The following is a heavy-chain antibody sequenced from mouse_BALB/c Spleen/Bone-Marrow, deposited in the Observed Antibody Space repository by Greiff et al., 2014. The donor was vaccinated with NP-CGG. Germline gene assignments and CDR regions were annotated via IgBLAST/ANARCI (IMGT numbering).Heavy chain of an antibody. CDR1: GYSFTSYW. D-gene: IGHD1-1*01. V-gene: IGHV1-61*01. CDR2: IHPSDTET. J-gene: IGHJ3*01. Sequence: QVHVKQSGAELVRPGASVKLSCRASGYSFTSYWMNWVKQRPGQGLEWIGMIHPSDTETRLNQRFKDKATLTVDKSSSTAYMQLSNPTSEDSAVYYCARLEGNYGSAFAYWGQGTLVTVAA. CDR3: ARLEGNYGSAFAY.